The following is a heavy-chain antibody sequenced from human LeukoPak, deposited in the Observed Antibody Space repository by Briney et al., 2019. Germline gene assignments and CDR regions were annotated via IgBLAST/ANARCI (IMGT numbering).Heavy chain of an antibody. CDR3: ARVIVDPSSSPLLDY. Sequence: SETLSLTCTVSGGSISSYYWSWIRQPPGKGLEWIGYIYYSGSTNYNPSLKSRATISVDTSKNQFSLKVSSVTAADTAVYYCARVIVDPSSSPLLDYWGQGTLVTVSS. CDR2: IYYSGST. D-gene: IGHD3-16*02. J-gene: IGHJ4*02. CDR1: GGSISSYY. V-gene: IGHV4-59*01.